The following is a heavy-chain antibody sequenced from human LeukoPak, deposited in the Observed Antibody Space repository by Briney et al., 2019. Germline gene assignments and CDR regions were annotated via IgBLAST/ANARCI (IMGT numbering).Heavy chain of an antibody. CDR1: GLTFDDYA. Sequence: PGRSLRLSCAASGLTFDDYAIHWVRQAPGKCLELVSGISWNSGSIGYADSVKGRFTLSRDNAKNSLYLQMNSLRAEDTALYYCARLSEESYGSGQGWGQGTLVTVSS. CDR3: ARLSEESYGSGQG. J-gene: IGHJ4*02. V-gene: IGHV3-9*01. D-gene: IGHD5-18*01. CDR2: ISWNSGSI.